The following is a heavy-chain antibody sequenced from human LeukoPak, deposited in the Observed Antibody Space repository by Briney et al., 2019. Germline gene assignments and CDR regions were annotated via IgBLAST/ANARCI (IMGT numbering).Heavy chain of an antibody. CDR3: SKDPNGDYVGAFDM. Sequence: GGSLRLSCTASGLTFSNYATTWVRQAPGKGLEWVSSITGSGRGTYYADSVKGRFSVSRDNSQNTVFLHTNSLRADDTALYYCSKDPNGDYVGAFDMWGPGTMVTVSS. D-gene: IGHD4-17*01. V-gene: IGHV3-23*01. CDR1: GLTFSNYA. CDR2: ITGSGRGT. J-gene: IGHJ3*02.